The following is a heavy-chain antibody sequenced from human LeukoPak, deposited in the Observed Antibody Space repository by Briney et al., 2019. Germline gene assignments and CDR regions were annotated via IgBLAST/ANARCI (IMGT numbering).Heavy chain of an antibody. CDR3: ARFDTAMVLFDY. Sequence: SQTLSLTCAVSGGSISSGGYSWSWIRQPPGKGLEWIGYIYHSGSTYYNPSLKSRVTISVDRSKNQFSLKLSSVTAADTAVYYCARFDTAMVLFDYWGQGTLVTVSS. CDR1: GGSISSGGYS. D-gene: IGHD5-18*01. V-gene: IGHV4-30-2*01. CDR2: IYHSGST. J-gene: IGHJ4*02.